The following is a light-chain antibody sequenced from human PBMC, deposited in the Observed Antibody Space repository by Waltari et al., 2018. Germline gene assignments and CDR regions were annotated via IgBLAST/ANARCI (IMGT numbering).Light chain of an antibody. CDR3: QQYTNWPLT. CDR2: AAS. Sequence: DIQMTQSPSSLSASVGDRVSITCRASQSISTHLNWYQQKPGKAPKLLIYAASNLQSGVPSRFSGRGSETDFTLTISSLQSEDFAVYYCQQYTNWPLTFGGGTKVEI. V-gene: IGKV1-39*01. J-gene: IGKJ4*01. CDR1: QSISTH.